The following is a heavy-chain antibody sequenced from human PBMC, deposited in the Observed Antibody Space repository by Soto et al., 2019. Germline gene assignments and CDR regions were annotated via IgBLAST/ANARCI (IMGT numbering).Heavy chain of an antibody. D-gene: IGHD6-19*01. CDR1: GFTFCSNA. V-gene: IGHV3-23*01. CDR3: AKDAWAVAGVFDY. Sequence: GGSLRLSCAASGFTFCSNAMRWVRQAPGQGLAWASANSASAATTYYADSVKGRFTICRDNSKNTLYLQMHSIRAEDTAVYYCAKDAWAVAGVFDYCGKGSLVTV. J-gene: IGHJ4*02. CDR2: NSASAATT.